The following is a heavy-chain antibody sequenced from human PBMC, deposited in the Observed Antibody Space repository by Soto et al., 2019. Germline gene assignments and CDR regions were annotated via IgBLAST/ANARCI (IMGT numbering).Heavy chain of an antibody. V-gene: IGHV3-23*01. Sequence: GGSLRLSWTTSGFISSSYAMTWVRQAHGKGLEWVSGISDGGGNTFYADSVKGRFTISRDSSKNTLYLQMNSLRAEDTAVYYCARDVGKASVVSPGALDIWGQGTMVTVSS. CDR1: GFISSSYA. CDR2: ISDGGGNT. D-gene: IGHD2-21*01. J-gene: IGHJ3*02. CDR3: ARDVGKASVVSPGALDI.